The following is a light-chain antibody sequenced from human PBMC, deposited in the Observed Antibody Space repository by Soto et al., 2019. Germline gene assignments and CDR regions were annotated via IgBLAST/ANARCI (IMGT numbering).Light chain of an antibody. Sequence: QSALTQPRSVSGSPRQSVTISCTGTSSDVGGYNYVSWYQQHPGKAPKLMIYDVSERPSGVPDRFSGSKSGNTASLTISGLQAEDEADYYCCSYAGSYTVYVFGTGTKVTVL. CDR3: CSYAGSYTVYV. CDR1: SSDVGGYNY. V-gene: IGLV2-11*01. CDR2: DVS. J-gene: IGLJ1*01.